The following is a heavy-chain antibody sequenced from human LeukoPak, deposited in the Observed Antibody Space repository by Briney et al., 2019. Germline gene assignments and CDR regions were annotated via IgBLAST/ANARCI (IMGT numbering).Heavy chain of an antibody. Sequence: PSGTLSLTCAVSGGSISSSNWWSWVRQPPGKGLEWIGEIYHSGSTNYNPSLKSRVTISVDKSKNPFSLKLSSVTAADTAVYYCASREKYQLLGSHSSFDYWGQGTLVTVSS. CDR2: IYHSGST. CDR3: ASREKYQLLGSHSSFDY. J-gene: IGHJ4*02. CDR1: GGSISSSNW. V-gene: IGHV4-4*02. D-gene: IGHD2-2*01.